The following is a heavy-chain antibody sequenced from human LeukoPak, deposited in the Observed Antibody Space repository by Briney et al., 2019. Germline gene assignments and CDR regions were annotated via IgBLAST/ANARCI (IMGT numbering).Heavy chain of an antibody. J-gene: IGHJ4*02. CDR3: AAFSASTFGGVIVMPEYYFDY. CDR1: GFTFTSSA. V-gene: IGHV1-58*01. Sequence: ASVKVSCKASGFTFTSSAVQWVRQARGQRLEWIGWIVVGSGNTNYAQKFQERVTITRDMSTSTAYMELSSLRSEDTAVYYCAAFSASTFGGVIVMPEYYFDYWGQGTLVTVSS. CDR2: IVVGSGNT. D-gene: IGHD3-16*02.